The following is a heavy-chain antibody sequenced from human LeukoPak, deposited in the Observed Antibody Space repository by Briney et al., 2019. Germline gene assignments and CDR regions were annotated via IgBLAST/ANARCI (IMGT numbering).Heavy chain of an antibody. Sequence: PGGSLRLSCAASGFTFGSSAMNWVRQAPGKGLEWVSTISGSADGTHYRDSVRGRFTISRDNSKNTLYLQMNSLSAGDSGVYYCAKSIGDTLFDYWGQGTRVTVSS. CDR1: GFTFGSSA. CDR3: AKSIGDTLFDY. J-gene: IGHJ4*02. CDR2: ISGSADGT. V-gene: IGHV3-23*01. D-gene: IGHD4-17*01.